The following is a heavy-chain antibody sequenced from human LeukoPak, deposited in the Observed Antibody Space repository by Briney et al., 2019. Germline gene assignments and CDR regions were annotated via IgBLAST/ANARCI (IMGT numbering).Heavy chain of an antibody. Sequence: SETLSLTCTASGGSFSSGTYYWGWIRQPPGKGLEWIGSIYYSGSTYYNPSLKSRVTISVDTSKNQFSLKLSSVTAADAAVYYCARGTVTIFGVVEDRGYYFDYWGQGTLGTVSS. CDR2: IYYSGST. CDR3: ARGTVTIFGVVEDRGYYFDY. J-gene: IGHJ4*02. V-gene: IGHV4-39*07. CDR1: GGSFSSGTYY. D-gene: IGHD3-3*01.